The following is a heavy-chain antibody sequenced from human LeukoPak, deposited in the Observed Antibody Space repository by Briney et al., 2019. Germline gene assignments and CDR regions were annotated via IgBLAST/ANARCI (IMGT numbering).Heavy chain of an antibody. D-gene: IGHD4-11*01. CDR3: AREGRLPFDY. CDR2: INHSGST. V-gene: IGHV4-34*01. J-gene: IGHJ4*02. Sequence: SETLSLTCAVYGGSFSGYYWSWIRQPPGKGLEWIGEINHSGSTNYNPSLKSRVTISVDTPKNQFSLKLSSVTAADTAVYYCAREGRLPFDYWGQGTLVTVSS. CDR1: GGSFSGYY.